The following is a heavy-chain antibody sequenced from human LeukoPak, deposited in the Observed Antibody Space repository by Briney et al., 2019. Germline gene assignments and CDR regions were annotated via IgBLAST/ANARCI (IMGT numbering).Heavy chain of an antibody. CDR1: GFTFSSYG. Sequence: GGSLRLSCAASGFTFSSYGMHWVRQAPGKGLEWVAFIRYDGSNKYYADSVKGRFTISRDNAKNSLYLQMNSLRAEDTAVYYCARDAEDILTGYLHYYGMDVWGQGTTVTVSS. CDR2: IRYDGSNK. D-gene: IGHD3-9*01. CDR3: ARDAEDILTGYLHYYGMDV. J-gene: IGHJ6*02. V-gene: IGHV3-30*02.